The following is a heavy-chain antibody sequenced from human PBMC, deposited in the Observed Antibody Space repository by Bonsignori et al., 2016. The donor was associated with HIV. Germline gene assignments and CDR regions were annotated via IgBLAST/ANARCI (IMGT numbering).Heavy chain of an antibody. J-gene: IGHJ4*02. V-gene: IGHV1-69*01. CDR2: IIPIFGTA. D-gene: IGHD3-16*01. Sequence: WVRQAPGQGLEWMGGIIPIFGTANYAQKFQGRVTITADESTSTAYMELSSLRSEDTAVYYCARSPTWGLSWDYWGQGTLVTVSS. CDR3: ARSPTWGLSWDY.